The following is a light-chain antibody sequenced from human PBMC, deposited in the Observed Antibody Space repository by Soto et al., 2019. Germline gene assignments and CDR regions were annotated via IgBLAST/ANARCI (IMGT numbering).Light chain of an antibody. Sequence: ERVIPQSPANPSFAPVYRAPLSGMASENVNSNVAWWYQQKPGQTPRLLIFGAYTRASGIPGRFSGSGSGTEFTLTISSLKSEDFEVYYCQQYDDWTSVGKGNQVDIK. V-gene: IGKV3-15*01. CDR3: QQYDDWTS. J-gene: IGKJ1*01. CDR2: GAY. CDR1: ENVNSN.